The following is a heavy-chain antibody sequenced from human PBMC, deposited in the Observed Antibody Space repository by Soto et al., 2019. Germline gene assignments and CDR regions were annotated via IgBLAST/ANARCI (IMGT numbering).Heavy chain of an antibody. J-gene: IGHJ5*02. V-gene: IGHV3-21*01. CDR3: ARVSEEGSSWYNWFDP. Sequence: GGSLRLSCAASGFTFSSYSMNWVRQAPGKGLEWVSSISSSSSYIYYADSVKGRFTISRDNAKNSLYLQMNSLRAEDTAVYYCARVSEEGSSWYNWFDPWGQGTLVTVS. CDR2: ISSSSSYI. D-gene: IGHD6-13*01. CDR1: GFTFSSYS.